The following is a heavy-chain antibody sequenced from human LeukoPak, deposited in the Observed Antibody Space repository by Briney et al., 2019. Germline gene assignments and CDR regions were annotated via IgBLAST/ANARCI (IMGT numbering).Heavy chain of an antibody. CDR1: GFNFSNYL. CDR3: TGDFAAGV. J-gene: IGHJ4*02. V-gene: IGHV3-74*01. D-gene: IGHD6-13*01. CDR2: IDNDGAIT. Sequence: PGGSLRLSCAASGFNFSNYLMHWFRQAPGKGLVWVSRIDNDGAITNYADSVKGRFTISRDNAKNTLYLQMNSLRVEDTAVYYCTGDFAAGVWGQGTLVTVSS.